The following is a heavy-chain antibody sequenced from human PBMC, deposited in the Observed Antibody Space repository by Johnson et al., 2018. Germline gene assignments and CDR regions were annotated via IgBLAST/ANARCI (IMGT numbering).Heavy chain of an antibody. CDR3: TTPDYDFWGDDFDY. J-gene: IGHJ4*02. D-gene: IGHD3-3*01. V-gene: IGHV3-15*01. CDR2: IKSKTDGGTT. Sequence: VQLQESGGGVVRPGGSLRLSCAASGFTFSNAWMSWVRQAPGKGLEWVGRIKSKTDGGTTDYAAPVKGRLTISRDDSKNTLFLQMNSLKPEDTAVYYCTTPDYDFWGDDFDYWGQGTLVTVSS. CDR1: GFTFSNAW.